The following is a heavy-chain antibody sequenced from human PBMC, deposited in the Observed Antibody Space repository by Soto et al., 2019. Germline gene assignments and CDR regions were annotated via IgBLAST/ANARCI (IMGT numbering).Heavy chain of an antibody. CDR2: ISTDGSVT. CDR3: ARAPYSSGWWGFDY. CDR1: GLTFSSYW. V-gene: IGHV3-74*01. D-gene: IGHD6-19*01. J-gene: IGHJ4*02. Sequence: PGGSLGLSCAASGLTFSSYWMHWVRQAPGKGLVWVSRISTDGSVTTYADSVKGRFTISRDNAKNTLYLQMNSLRTEDTAVYYCARAPYSSGWWGFDYRGQGTLVPVSS.